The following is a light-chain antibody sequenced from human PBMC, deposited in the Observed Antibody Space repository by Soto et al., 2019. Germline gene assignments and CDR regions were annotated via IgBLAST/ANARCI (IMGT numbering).Light chain of an antibody. CDR1: QSISSY. CDR3: QQSDSTPLT. Sequence: DIQMTQSPSSLSASVGDRVTITCRASQSISSYLNCYQQKPGKAPKLLIYAASSLQSGVPSRFSDSGSGTVFTLTISSLQPEDFATYYFQQSDSTPLTFGQGTKVEIK. J-gene: IGKJ1*01. CDR2: AAS. V-gene: IGKV1-39*01.